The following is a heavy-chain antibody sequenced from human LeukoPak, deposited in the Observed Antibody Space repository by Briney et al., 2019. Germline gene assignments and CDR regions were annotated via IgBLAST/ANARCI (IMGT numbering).Heavy chain of an antibody. Sequence: PGGSLRLPCAASGFTFSNHAMMWVRQAPGRGLEWVSAISGGVSTYYTDSVKGRFTISRDNSKNTLYLQMNSLRAEDTAVYYCALYLRVRGDYWGQGTLVSVSS. V-gene: IGHV3-23*01. J-gene: IGHJ4*02. CDR2: ISGGVST. D-gene: IGHD3-10*01. CDR1: GFTFSNHA. CDR3: ALYLRVRGDY.